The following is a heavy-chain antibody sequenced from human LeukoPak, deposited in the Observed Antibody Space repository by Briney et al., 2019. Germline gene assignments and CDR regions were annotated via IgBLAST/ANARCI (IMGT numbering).Heavy chain of an antibody. Sequence: SETLSLTCSVSGGSVSSYYWSWIRQPPGKGLEWIGYVYYTGSTNYNPSLKSRVTMFEDKSKNQFSLRLYSVTVADTAVYYCAGHFAYSSSSYFDYWGQGSLVTVSS. CDR2: VYYTGST. D-gene: IGHD6-6*01. V-gene: IGHV4-59*08. CDR3: AGHFAYSSSSYFDY. CDR1: GGSVSSYY. J-gene: IGHJ4*02.